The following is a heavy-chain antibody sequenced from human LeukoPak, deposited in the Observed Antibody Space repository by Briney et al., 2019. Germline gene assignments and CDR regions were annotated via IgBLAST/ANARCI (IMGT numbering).Heavy chain of an antibody. CDR3: AKAIYRYQLLWNDY. J-gene: IGHJ4*02. V-gene: IGHV3-30*18. D-gene: IGHD2-2*01. Sequence: PGRSLRLSCAASGFTFSSYGMHWVRQAPGKGLEWVAVISYDGSNKYYADSVKGRFTISRDNSKNTLYLQMNSLGAEDTAVYYCAKAIYRYQLLWNDYWGQGTPVTVSS. CDR1: GFTFSSYG. CDR2: ISYDGSNK.